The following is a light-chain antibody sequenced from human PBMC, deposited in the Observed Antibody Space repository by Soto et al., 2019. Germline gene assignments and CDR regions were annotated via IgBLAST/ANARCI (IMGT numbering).Light chain of an antibody. Sequence: EIVLTQSPGTLSLSPGERATLSGRARQSVSNNYLAWYQQKPGQAPRLLIYGASNRATGIPDRFSGSGSGTDFTLTIGRLEPEDFAVYYCQQYGSSGTFGQGTKVDIK. CDR1: QSVSNNY. CDR2: GAS. CDR3: QQYGSSGT. J-gene: IGKJ1*01. V-gene: IGKV3-20*01.